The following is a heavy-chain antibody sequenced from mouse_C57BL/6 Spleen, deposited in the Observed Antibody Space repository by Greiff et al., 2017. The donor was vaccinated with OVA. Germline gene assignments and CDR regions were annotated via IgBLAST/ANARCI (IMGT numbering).Heavy chain of an antibody. CDR2: IWTGGGT. V-gene: IGHV2-9-1*01. Sequence: VNVVESGPGLVAPSQSLSITCTVSGFSLTSYAISWVRQPPGKGLEWLGVIWTGGGTNYNSALKSRLSISKDNSKSQVFLKMNSLQTDDTARYYCARNPYGSSYYYAMDYWGQGTSVTVSS. CDR1: GFSLTSYA. J-gene: IGHJ4*01. CDR3: ARNPYGSSYYYAMDY. D-gene: IGHD1-1*01.